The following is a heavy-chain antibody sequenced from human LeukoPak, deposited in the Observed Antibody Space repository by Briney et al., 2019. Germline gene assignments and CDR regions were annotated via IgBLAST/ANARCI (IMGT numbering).Heavy chain of an antibody. D-gene: IGHD3-22*01. Sequence: ASVKVSCKASGYTFTSYAMHWVRQAPGQGLEWMGIINPSGGSTSYAQKFQGRVTMTRDTSTSTVYMELSSLRSEDTAVYYCARGDYYYDSSGYSHFDYWGQGTLVTVSS. CDR3: ARGDYYYDSSGYSHFDY. J-gene: IGHJ4*02. CDR1: GYTFTSYA. CDR2: INPSGGST. V-gene: IGHV1-46*01.